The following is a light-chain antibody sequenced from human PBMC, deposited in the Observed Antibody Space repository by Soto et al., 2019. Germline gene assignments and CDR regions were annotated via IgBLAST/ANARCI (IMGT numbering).Light chain of an antibody. CDR3: QQYGSSPWT. J-gene: IGKJ1*01. Sequence: EFVLTQSPGTLSLSPGERATVSCRASQTVRNNYLAWYQQKPGQAPRLLIYDASSRATGIPDRFSGGGSGTDFTLTISRLEPEDFAVYYCQQYGSSPWTFGQGTKVDIK. CDR1: QTVRNNY. V-gene: IGKV3-20*01. CDR2: DAS.